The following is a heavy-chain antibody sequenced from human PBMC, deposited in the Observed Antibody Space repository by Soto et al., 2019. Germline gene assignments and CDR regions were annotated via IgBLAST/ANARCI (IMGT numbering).Heavy chain of an antibody. V-gene: IGHV3-15*01. CDR1: GFTFTNTW. CDR3: TTARGTYGAEYFQH. Sequence: PGGSLRLSXVASGFTFTNTWMSWVRQAPGKGLEWVGRIKSKTDDGTTNYAAPVKGRFTISRDDSKNTLYLEVNSLKTEDTAVYYCTTARGTYGAEYFQHWGPGTLVTVSS. D-gene: IGHD4-17*01. J-gene: IGHJ1*01. CDR2: IKSKTDDGTT.